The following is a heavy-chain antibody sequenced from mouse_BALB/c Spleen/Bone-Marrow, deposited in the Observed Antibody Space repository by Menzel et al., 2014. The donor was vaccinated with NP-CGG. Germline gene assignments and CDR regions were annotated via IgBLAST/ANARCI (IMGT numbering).Heavy chain of an antibody. CDR3: AILGNDDAMDY. D-gene: IGHD2-12*01. CDR1: GFTFSSYY. Sequence: EVKVVESGGGLVKLGGSLKLSCAASGFTFSSYYMSWVRQTPEKRLELVAAINSNGGSTYYPDTVKGRFTISRDNAKNTLYLQMSSLKSEDTALYYCAILGNDDAMDYWGQGTSVTVSS. V-gene: IGHV5-6-2*01. J-gene: IGHJ4*01. CDR2: INSNGGST.